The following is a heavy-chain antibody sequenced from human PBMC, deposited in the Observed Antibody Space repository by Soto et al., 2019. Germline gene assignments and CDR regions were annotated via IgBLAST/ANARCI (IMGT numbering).Heavy chain of an antibody. V-gene: IGHV5-51*01. J-gene: IGHJ5*02. CDR2: IYPGDSDT. CDR1: GYSFTSYW. Sequence: GESLKICCKGSGYSFTSYWIGWVRQMPGKGLEWMGIIYPGDSDTRYSPSFQGQVTISADKSISTAYLQWSSLKASDTAMYYCARQSQYCSSTSCYAGWFDPWGQGTLVTVSS. CDR3: ARQSQYCSSTSCYAGWFDP. D-gene: IGHD2-2*01.